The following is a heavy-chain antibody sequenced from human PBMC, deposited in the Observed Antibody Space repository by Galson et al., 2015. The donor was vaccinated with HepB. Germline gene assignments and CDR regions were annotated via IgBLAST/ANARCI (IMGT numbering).Heavy chain of an antibody. D-gene: IGHD3-22*01. CDR2: ISYDGSNK. CDR1: GFTFSRYA. CDR3: ARVYYDSSGYCCGYFDY. J-gene: IGHJ4*02. V-gene: IGHV3-30-3*01. Sequence: SLRLSCAASGFTFSRYAMHWVRQAPGKGLEWVAVISYDGSNKYYADSVKGRFTIPRDNSKNTLYLQMNSLRPEDTAEYYCARVYYDSSGYCCGYFDYWGQGTQVTVSS.